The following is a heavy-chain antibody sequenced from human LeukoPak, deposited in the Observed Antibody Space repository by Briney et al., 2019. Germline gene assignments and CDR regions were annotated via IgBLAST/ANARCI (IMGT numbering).Heavy chain of an antibody. CDR3: LRGDRRDY. CDR1: GFTFNTYS. J-gene: IGHJ4*02. V-gene: IGHV3-21*06. CDR2: IDSSGGYM. Sequence: GGSLRLSCEASGFTFNTYSMNWARQAPGKGLKWVSSIDSSGGYMFYAGSVKGRFIISRDNAKDSLYLQMNSLRVEDTAVYYCLRGDRRDYWGQGTLVTVSS.